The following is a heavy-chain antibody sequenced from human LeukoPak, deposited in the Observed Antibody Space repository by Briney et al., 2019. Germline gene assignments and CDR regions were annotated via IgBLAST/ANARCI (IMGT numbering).Heavy chain of an antibody. J-gene: IGHJ1*01. D-gene: IGHD1-26*01. Sequence: PGGSLRLSCAASGFTFSRYTMNWVRQAPGKGLEWIGGIYHSGSTTYNPSLKSPVTISVDKSRNQFSLNLSSVTAADTAVYYCARAEVVGAHLRSGYFQHWGQGTLVIVSS. CDR3: ARAEVVGAHLRSGYFQH. CDR1: GFTFSRYTM. V-gene: IGHV4-4*02. CDR2: IYHSGST.